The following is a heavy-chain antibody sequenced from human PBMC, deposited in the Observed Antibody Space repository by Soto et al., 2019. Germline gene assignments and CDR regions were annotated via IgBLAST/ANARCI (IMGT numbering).Heavy chain of an antibody. CDR2: MSHSGGT. CDR3: ARVEWGTATTVVDAFDI. V-gene: IGHV4-34*01. CDR1: GGFVTSGSYY. J-gene: IGHJ3*02. D-gene: IGHD1-1*01. Sequence: QVQLQQWGAGLWKPSETLSLTGAVYGGFVTSGSYYWSWIRQPPGKGLEWIGEMSHSGGTHFNPSLKSRVTISVDTSKNQFTLKMSSVTAADTALYYCARVEWGTATTVVDAFDIWGPGTMVTVSS.